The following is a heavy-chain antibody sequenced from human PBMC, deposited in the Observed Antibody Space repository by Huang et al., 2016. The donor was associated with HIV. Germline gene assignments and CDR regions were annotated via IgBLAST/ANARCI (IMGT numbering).Heavy chain of an antibody. J-gene: IGHJ6*03. V-gene: IGHV3-30*02. Sequence: QVQLVESGGGVVQPGGSLRLSCGAFGFMFDNFGMHWVRQALGKGLGWVAFMRSDGSNEYNGESVKGRFSIFRDNFENMVYLQMNSLGDGDTAIYYCARAVDGFNSKGFYMDVWGKGTAVIVSS. CDR2: MRSDGSNE. CDR1: GFMFDNFG. CDR3: ARAVDGFNSKGFYMDV. D-gene: IGHD5-12*01.